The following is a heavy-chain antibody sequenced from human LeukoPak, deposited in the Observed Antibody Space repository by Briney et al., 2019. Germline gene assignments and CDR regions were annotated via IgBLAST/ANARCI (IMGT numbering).Heavy chain of an antibody. CDR3: AKDLNWGGR. CDR1: GFTFSTSA. V-gene: IGHV3-23*01. J-gene: IGHJ4*02. D-gene: IGHD7-27*01. Sequence: GGSLRLSCAASGFTFSTSAMTWVRQAPGKGLEWVSGISGSGVTDYADSVKGRFTISRDNSKNTLYLQMNSPRAEDTAVYYCAKDLNWGGRWGQGTLVTVSS. CDR2: ISGSGVT.